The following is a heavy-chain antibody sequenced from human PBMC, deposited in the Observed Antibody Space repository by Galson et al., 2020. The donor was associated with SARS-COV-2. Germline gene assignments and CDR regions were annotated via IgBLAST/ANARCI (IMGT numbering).Heavy chain of an antibody. CDR2: SKHSGST. Sequence: SETLSRTCDGSGGSISTSNWWRWVRQRPGKGREGSGESKHSGSTNYNPSLKRQVTIAVDKSKNQFSLKLSSVTAADTAVYYCAREETDYDSSDPVYYYYGMDVWGQGTTVTVSS. V-gene: IGHV4-4*02. D-gene: IGHD3-22*01. CDR1: GGSISTSNW. CDR3: AREETDYDSSDPVYYYYGMDV. J-gene: IGHJ6*02.